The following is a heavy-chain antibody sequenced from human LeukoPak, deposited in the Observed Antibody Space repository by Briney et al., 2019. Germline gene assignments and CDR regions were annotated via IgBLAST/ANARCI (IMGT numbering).Heavy chain of an antibody. V-gene: IGHV3-23*01. CDR2: ISGSGGST. CDR1: GFTFSSYA. D-gene: IGHD3-22*01. Sequence: GGSLRLSCAASGFTFSSYAMSWVRQAPGKGLEWVSAISGSGGSTYYADSVKGRFTISRDNSKNTLYLQMSSLRTEDTAVYYCAKGDSSSFPAYYYYYMDVWGKGTTVTVSS. J-gene: IGHJ6*03. CDR3: AKGDSSSFPAYYYYYMDV.